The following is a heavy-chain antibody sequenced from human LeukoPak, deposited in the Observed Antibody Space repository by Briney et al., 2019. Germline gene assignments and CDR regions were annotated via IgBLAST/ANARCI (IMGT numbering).Heavy chain of an antibody. J-gene: IGHJ3*02. V-gene: IGHV3-23*01. CDR1: GFTFSSCA. D-gene: IGHD3-22*01. Sequence: GGSLRLSCAASGFTFSSCAMSWIRQAPGKGLEWVSGISGSGAITYYADSVKGRFTISRDISKNTLDLQMNSLRVEDTAVYYCARRYDSSGYEAFDIWGQGTVVTVSS. CDR3: ARRYDSSGYEAFDI. CDR2: ISGSGAIT.